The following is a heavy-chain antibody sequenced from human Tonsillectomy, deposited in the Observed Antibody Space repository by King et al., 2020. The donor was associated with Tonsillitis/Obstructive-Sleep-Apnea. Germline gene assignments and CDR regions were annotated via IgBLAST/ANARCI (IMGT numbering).Heavy chain of an antibody. Sequence: VQLVESGAEVKKPGESLRISCKGSGYSFTSYRISWVRQMPGKSLEWVGWIYPSDSYPHSSASSQGHVPISPYKSISTAYLQWSSLKASDTAMYYCARHPDNDFWRIEDYWGQGTLVTVSS. CDR2: IYPSDSYP. J-gene: IGHJ4*02. CDR3: ARHPDNDFWRIEDY. CDR1: GYSFTSYR. V-gene: IGHV5-10-1*01. D-gene: IGHD3-3*01.